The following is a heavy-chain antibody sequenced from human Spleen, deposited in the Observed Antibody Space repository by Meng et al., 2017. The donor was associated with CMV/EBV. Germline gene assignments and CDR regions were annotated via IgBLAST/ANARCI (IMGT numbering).Heavy chain of an antibody. D-gene: IGHD3-16*01. J-gene: IGHJ2*01. V-gene: IGHV1-18*01. CDR1: GYIVTS. Sequence: KVSCKASGYIVTSINWVRQAPGQGPEWMGWIDAYNGDTKYAPKLQGRVTLTTDTSTSTAYMELRSLTSDDTAVYYCARGVSYYFDLWGRGTLVTVSS. CDR2: IDAYNGDT. CDR3: ARGVSYYFDL.